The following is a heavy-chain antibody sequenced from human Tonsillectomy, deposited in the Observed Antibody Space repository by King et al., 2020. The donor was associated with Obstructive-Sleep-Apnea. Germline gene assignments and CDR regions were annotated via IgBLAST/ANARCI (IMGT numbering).Heavy chain of an antibody. D-gene: IGHD3-10*01. Sequence: VQLVESGAEVKKPGASVKVSCKASGYIFTGYSMHWLRQAPGQGLEWVGWINPNSGGTNYAQQCQGRVTMTRDTYISTAYMELSRLRSDDTAVYYCARVPQGITMARGGIWCFGYWGQGTLVTVSS. CDR2: INPNSGGT. CDR3: ARVPQGITMARGGIWCFGY. V-gene: IGHV1-2*02. CDR1: GYIFTGYS. J-gene: IGHJ1*01.